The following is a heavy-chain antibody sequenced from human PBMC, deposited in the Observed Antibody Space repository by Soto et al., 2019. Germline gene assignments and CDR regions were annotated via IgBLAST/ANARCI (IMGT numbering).Heavy chain of an antibody. J-gene: IGHJ6*04. V-gene: IGHV4-31*03. CDR3: AKDKGPGTYGQPRIRECFFALDV. CDR2: IYYSVSTSST. CDR1: GASISSGAYF. D-gene: IGHD3-10*01. Sequence: QVQLQGSGPRLVKPSETLSLTCSVSGASISSGAYFWTWLRHRPGQGLEWIGYIYYSVSTSSTYQLATGLSRVTKSVHSFKDLSSLRLSTVTAPDTATYYRAKDKGPGTYGQPRIRECFFALDVWCCGTTVIVSS.